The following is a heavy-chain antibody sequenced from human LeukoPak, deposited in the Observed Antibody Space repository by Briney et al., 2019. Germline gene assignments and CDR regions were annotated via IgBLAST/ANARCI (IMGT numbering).Heavy chain of an antibody. J-gene: IGHJ1*01. Sequence: PGGSLRLSCAASGFTFSSYCMSWVRQAPGKGLEWVSVINANGGSTGYADSVKGRFTISRDNSKNTLYLQMNSLRAEDTAVYYCAKGSYGTVDEYFQNWGQGTMVTVSS. CDR1: GFTFSSYC. V-gene: IGHV3-23*01. CDR2: INANGGST. CDR3: AKGSYGTVDEYFQN. D-gene: IGHD3-10*01.